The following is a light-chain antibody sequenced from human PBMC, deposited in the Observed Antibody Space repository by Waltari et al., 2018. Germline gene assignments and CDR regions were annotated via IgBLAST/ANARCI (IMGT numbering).Light chain of an antibody. CDR1: QDISNY. Sequence: DIQMTQSPSSLSASVGDRVTITCQASQDISNYLNWYQQKPGKAPKLLIYDASNLETGVPSRFSGSGTGTDFTFPISSLQPEDIATYYCQQYYNLFTFGPGTKVDIK. J-gene: IGKJ3*01. CDR2: DAS. V-gene: IGKV1-33*01. CDR3: QQYYNLFT.